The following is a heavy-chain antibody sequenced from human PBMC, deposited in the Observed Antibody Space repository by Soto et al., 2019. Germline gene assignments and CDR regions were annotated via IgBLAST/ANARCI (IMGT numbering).Heavy chain of an antibody. D-gene: IGHD3-9*01. V-gene: IGHV5-51*01. Sequence: PGESLKISCQGSGYSFTNYWVGWVRQIPGRGLEWMGIIHPGDSDTRYSPFFQGQVTISADKSISTAYLQWSSLKASDTAMYYCARQRDYDILTGYKYFDYWGQGTLVTVSS. CDR1: GYSFTNYW. CDR3: ARQRDYDILTGYKYFDY. J-gene: IGHJ4*02. CDR2: IHPGDSDT.